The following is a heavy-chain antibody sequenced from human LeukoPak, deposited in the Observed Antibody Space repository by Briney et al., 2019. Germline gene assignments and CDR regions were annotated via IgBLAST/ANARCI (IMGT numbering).Heavy chain of an antibody. CDR1: GFTFSSYA. CDR3: AKYYASGAYKPYDY. D-gene: IGHD3-10*01. J-gene: IGHJ4*03. V-gene: IGHV3-23*01. Sequence: PGGSLRLSCAASGFTFSSYAMHWVRQAPGKGLEWVSAISGSGGSTYYADSVKGRFTISRDNSKNTLYLQMNSLRAEDTAVYYCAKYYASGAYKPYDYWGQGTLVTVSS. CDR2: ISGSGGST.